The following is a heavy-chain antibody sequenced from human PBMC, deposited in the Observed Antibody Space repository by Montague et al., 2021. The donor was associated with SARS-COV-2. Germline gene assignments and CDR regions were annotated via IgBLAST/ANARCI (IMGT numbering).Heavy chain of an antibody. CDR1: GYTFTSYG. J-gene: IGHJ5*02. V-gene: IGHV1-18*01. Sequence: SVKVSCKASGYTFTSYGISWVRQAPGQGLEWMGWISAYNGNTNYAQKLQGRVAMTTDTSTSTAYMELRSLRSDNTAVYYCARDQSHFDWFTNWSDPWGQGTLVTVSS. CDR3: ARDQSHFDWFTNWSDP. D-gene: IGHD3-9*01. CDR2: ISAYNGNT.